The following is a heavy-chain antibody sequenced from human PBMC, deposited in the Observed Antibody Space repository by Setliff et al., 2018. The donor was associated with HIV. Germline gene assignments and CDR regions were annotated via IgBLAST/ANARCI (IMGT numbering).Heavy chain of an antibody. Sequence: SETLSLTCTVSGGSISTSSHSWGWIRQSPGKGPEWVGHINHSRSTFYNPSLKNRVTMSIDTSKNQLSLSLTSVTAADTAVYYCARVRLTMIMMVDYFDQWGQGTLVTVSS. D-gene: IGHD3-22*01. J-gene: IGHJ4*02. CDR3: ARVRLTMIMMVDYFDQ. CDR2: INHSRST. CDR1: GGSISTSSHS. V-gene: IGHV4-39*07.